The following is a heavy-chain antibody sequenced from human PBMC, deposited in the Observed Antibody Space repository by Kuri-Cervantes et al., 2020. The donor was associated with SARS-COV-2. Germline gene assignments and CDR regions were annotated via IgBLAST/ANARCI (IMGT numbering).Heavy chain of an antibody. CDR3: ARGPPAFSGWTYYFDY. J-gene: IGHJ4*02. CDR1: GYTFTSYG. D-gene: IGHD6-19*01. CDR2: ISVYNGNT. Sequence: ASVKVSCKASGYTFTSYGINWVRQAPGQGLEWMGWISVYNGNTNYAQKLQGRVTMTTDTSTSTAYMELRSLRSDDTAVYYCARGPPAFSGWTYYFDYWGQGTLVTVSS. V-gene: IGHV1-18*01.